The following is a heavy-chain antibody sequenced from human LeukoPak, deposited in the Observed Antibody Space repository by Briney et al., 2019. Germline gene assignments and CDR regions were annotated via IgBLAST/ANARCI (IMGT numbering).Heavy chain of an antibody. V-gene: IGHV1-69*05. CDR3: ARVSYYYGSGSPKYMDV. CDR2: IIPIFGTA. J-gene: IGHJ6*03. Sequence: SVKVSCKASGGTFISYAISWVRQAPGQGLEWMGGIIPIFGTANYAQKFQGRVTITTDESTSTAYMELSSLRSEDTAVYYCARVSYYYGSGSPKYMDVWGKGTTVTVSS. D-gene: IGHD3-10*01. CDR1: GGTFISYA.